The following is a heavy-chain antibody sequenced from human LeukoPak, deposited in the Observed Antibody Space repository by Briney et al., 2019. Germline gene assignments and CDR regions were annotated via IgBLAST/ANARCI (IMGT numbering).Heavy chain of an antibody. J-gene: IGHJ4*02. CDR2: ISSSSSTI. CDR1: GFTFSSYS. D-gene: IGHD3-22*01. Sequence: PGGSLRLSCAASGFTFSSYSMNWVRQAPVKGLEWVSYISSSSSTIYYADSVKGRFTISRDNSKNTLYLQMNSLRAEDTAVYYCAKDGGYYYDSSGYSWGQGTLVTVSS. CDR3: AKDGGYYYDSSGYS. V-gene: IGHV3-48*01.